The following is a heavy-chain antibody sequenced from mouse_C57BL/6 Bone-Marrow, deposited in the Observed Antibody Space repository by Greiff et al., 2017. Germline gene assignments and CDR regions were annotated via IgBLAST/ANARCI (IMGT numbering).Heavy chain of an antibody. CDR3: TLDSSGYCYYYAMDY. CDR1: GYTFTDYE. J-gene: IGHJ4*01. CDR2: IDPETGGT. V-gene: IGHV1-15*01. Sequence: QVQLQQSGAELVRPGASVTLSCKASGYTFTDYEMHWVKQTPVHGLEWIGAIDPETGGTAYNQKFKGKAILTADKSSSTAYMELRSLTSEDSAVYDCTLDSSGYCYYYAMDYWGQGTSVTVSS. D-gene: IGHD3-2*02.